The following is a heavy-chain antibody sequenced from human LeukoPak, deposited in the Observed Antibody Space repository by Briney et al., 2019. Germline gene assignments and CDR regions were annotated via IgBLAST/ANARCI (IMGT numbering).Heavy chain of an antibody. CDR2: ISYDGSNK. Sequence: GGSLRLSCAASGFTFSSYAMSWVRQAPGKGLEWVAVISYDGSNKYYADSVKGRFTISRDNSKNTLYLQMNSLRAEDTAVYYCVSGHSSSPYYYYYYYMDVWGKGTTVTVSS. J-gene: IGHJ6*03. CDR3: VSGHSSSPYYYYYYYMDV. D-gene: IGHD6-6*01. CDR1: GFTFSSYA. V-gene: IGHV3-30-3*01.